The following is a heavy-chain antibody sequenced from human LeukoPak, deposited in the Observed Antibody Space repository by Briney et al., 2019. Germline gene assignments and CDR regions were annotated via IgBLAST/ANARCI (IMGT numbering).Heavy chain of an antibody. Sequence: PGGSLRLSCAASGFTFSSYEMHWVRQAPGKGLEGVSFISCSGSTIYYADCVKGRFTISRDNAKNSLYLQMNSLRAEDTAVYYCARGYDWDSSGYSNWFDPWGQGTLVTVSS. CDR1: GFTFSSYE. J-gene: IGHJ5*02. D-gene: IGHD3-22*01. CDR3: ARGYDWDSSGYSNWFDP. CDR2: ISCSGSTI. V-gene: IGHV3-48*03.